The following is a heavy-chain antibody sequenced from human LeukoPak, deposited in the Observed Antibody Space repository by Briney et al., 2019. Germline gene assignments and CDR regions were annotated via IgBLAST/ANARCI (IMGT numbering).Heavy chain of an antibody. D-gene: IGHD1-26*01. CDR3: AREDQVGATSPAADAFDI. Sequence: GASVKVSCKASGYTFTGYYMHWVRQAPGQGLEWMGWINPKSGGTNYVQKFQGRVTMTRDTSISTVYMELSRLRSDDAAVSYCAREDQVGATSPAADAFDIWGQGTMVTVSS. CDR2: INPKSGGT. V-gene: IGHV1-2*02. CDR1: GYTFTGYY. J-gene: IGHJ3*02.